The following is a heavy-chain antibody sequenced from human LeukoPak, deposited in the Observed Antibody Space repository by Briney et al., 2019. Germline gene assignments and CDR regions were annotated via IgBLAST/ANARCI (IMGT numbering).Heavy chain of an antibody. CDR3: AHRQPYTMSPSLNWFDP. CDR2: IYWNDDK. Sequence: SGPTLVKPTQTLTLTCTFSGLSLSTSGVGVGWIRQPPGKALEWLALIYWNDDKRYNPSLRSRLTITKDTSKNQVVLTMTKVDPVDTATYYCAHRQPYTMSPSLNWFDPWGQGTLVTVSS. J-gene: IGHJ5*02. D-gene: IGHD3-10*02. V-gene: IGHV2-5*01. CDR1: GLSLSTSGVG.